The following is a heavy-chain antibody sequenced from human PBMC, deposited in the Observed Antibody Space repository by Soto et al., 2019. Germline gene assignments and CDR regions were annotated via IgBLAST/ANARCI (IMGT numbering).Heavy chain of an antibody. CDR1: GYSFTSYW. CDR2: IYPGDSDT. Sequence: GESLKISCKGSGYSFTSYWIGWVRQMPGKGLEWMGIIYPGDSDTRYSPSFQGQVTISADKSISTAYLQWSSLKASDTAMYYCAIGGVWSGYSHWFDPWGQGTLVTVSS. J-gene: IGHJ5*02. CDR3: AIGGVWSGYSHWFDP. D-gene: IGHD3-3*01. V-gene: IGHV5-51*01.